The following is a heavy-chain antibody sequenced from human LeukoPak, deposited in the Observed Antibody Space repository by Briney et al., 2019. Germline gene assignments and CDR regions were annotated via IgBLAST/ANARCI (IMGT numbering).Heavy chain of an antibody. V-gene: IGHV3-74*03. J-gene: IGHJ4*02. D-gene: IGHD2-15*01. CDR1: GFTFSRYW. CDR2: ISPDGSTT. Sequence: PGGSLRLSCAASGFTFSRYWMHWVRQAPGKGLMWVSRISPDGSTTLYADSVKGRFTISRDNAKNTLYLQMNSLGAEDTAVYYCARDSAATEGDFDYWGQGTLVTVSS. CDR3: ARDSAATEGDFDY.